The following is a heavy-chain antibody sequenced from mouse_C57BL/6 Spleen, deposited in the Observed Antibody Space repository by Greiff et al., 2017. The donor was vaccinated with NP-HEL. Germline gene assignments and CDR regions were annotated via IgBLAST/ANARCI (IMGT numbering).Heavy chain of an antibody. CDR1: GYTITSGYY. CDR3: ASGLGLALDY. D-gene: IGHD4-1*01. CDR2: ISYDGRN. V-gene: IGHV3-6*01. Sequence: EVKVEESGPGLVKPSPSLSLTCSVTGYTITSGYYWNWNRKFPGNKLEWMGYISYDGRNNYNPSLKNQISITGDTSNNQFFLNLDSVTTEDTATYYCASGLGLALDYWGQGTPVTVSS. J-gene: IGHJ4*01.